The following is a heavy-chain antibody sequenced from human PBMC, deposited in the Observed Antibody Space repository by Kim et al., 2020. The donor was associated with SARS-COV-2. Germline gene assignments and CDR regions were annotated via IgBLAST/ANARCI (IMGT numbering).Heavy chain of an antibody. V-gene: IGHV1-2*02. CDR3: ARDAGEGYGSGSPDY. CDR1: GYTFTGYY. J-gene: IGHJ4*02. D-gene: IGHD3-10*01. Sequence: ASVKVSCKASGYTFTGYYMHWVRQAPGQGLEWMGWINPNSGGTNYAQKFQGRVTMTRDTSISTAYMELSRLRSDDTAVYYCARDAGEGYGSGSPDYWGQGTLVTVSS. CDR2: INPNSGGT.